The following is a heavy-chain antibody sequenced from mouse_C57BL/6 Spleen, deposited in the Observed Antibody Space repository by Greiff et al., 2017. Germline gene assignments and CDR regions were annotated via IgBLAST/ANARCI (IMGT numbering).Heavy chain of an antibody. Sequence: VQLQQPGAELVKPGASLKLSCKASGYTFTSYWMHWVKQRPGRGLEWIGSIDPNSGGTKYNEKFKSKATLAVDKPSSTAYMQLSSLTSEDSAVYYCSYGNDEGYFDYWGQGTTLTVSA. D-gene: IGHD2-10*02. J-gene: IGHJ2*01. CDR3: SYGNDEGYFDY. V-gene: IGHV1-72*01. CDR2: IDPNSGGT. CDR1: GYTFTSYW.